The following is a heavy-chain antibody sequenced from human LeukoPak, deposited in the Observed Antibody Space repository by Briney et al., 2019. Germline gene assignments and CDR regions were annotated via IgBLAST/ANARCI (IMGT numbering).Heavy chain of an antibody. CDR2: IYTSGST. CDR1: GGSISSSSYY. CDR3: ARDGFRSMAAADHNWFDP. Sequence: SETLSLTCTVSGGSISSSSYYWSWIRQPAGKGLEWIGRIYTSGSTNYNPSLKSRVTISVDTSKNQFSLKLSSVTAADTAVYYCARDGFRSMAAADHNWFDPWGQGTLVTVSS. J-gene: IGHJ5*02. D-gene: IGHD6-13*01. V-gene: IGHV4-61*02.